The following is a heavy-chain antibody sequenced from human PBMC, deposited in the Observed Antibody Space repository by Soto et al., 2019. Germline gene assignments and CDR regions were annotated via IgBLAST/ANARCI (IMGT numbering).Heavy chain of an antibody. CDR3: TKDPHMDI. V-gene: IGHV3-30*18. J-gene: IGHJ6*02. CDR2: ISYDGRNT. CDR1: VFTFRSYG. Sequence: PWWSLRLSCSASVFTFRSYGMYWVRQAPGKGLEWLTAISYDGRNTYYGDSVKGRFTISRDNAKNTVYLQMNSLRLEDMGVYYCTKDPHMDIWGQGTPVTVSS.